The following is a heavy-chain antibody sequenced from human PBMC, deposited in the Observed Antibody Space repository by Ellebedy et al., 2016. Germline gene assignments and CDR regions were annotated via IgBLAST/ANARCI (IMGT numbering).Heavy chain of an antibody. Sequence: GESLKISCAASGFTFSSNTMNWVRQAPGKGLEWVSAVSGRGDSTSYADSVKGRFTISRDNTRNTLDLQIKRLRGDDTAVYYCAKGSGSSYFFDYWGQGTLVTVSS. D-gene: IGHD1-26*01. V-gene: IGHV3-23*01. J-gene: IGHJ4*02. CDR3: AKGSGSSYFFDY. CDR2: VSGRGDST. CDR1: GFTFSSNT.